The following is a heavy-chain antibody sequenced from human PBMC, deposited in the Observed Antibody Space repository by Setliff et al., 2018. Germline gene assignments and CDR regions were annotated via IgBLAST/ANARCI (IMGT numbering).Heavy chain of an antibody. V-gene: IGHV4-34*01. CDR2: INHRGST. CDR3: ARGRNVAARLLDS. Sequence: PSETLSLTCAAYGGTFSDYYWTWIRQPPGKGLEWVGEINHRGSTTYNPSLKSRVTMSVDTSKNHVSLKLSSVTAADAAVYYCARGRNVAARLLDSWGQGTLVTVSS. D-gene: IGHD6-6*01. J-gene: IGHJ4*02. CDR1: GGTFSDYY.